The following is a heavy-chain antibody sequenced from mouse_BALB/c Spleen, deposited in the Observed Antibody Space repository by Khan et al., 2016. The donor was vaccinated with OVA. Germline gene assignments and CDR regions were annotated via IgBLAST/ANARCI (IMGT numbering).Heavy chain of an antibody. D-gene: IGHD1-1*01. CDR3: ARRTTEYALDY. V-gene: IGHV1-4*01. Sequence: QVQLKQSGAGLARPWHSVKMSCKASGYTFTSHTMHWVKQRPGQGLEWIGYINPRSDNTQYKQKFNNKATLTADISYSTAFMQLSSLATDDSAVYYCARRTTEYALDYWGQGTSVTVSS. J-gene: IGHJ4*01. CDR2: INPRSDNT. CDR1: GYTFTSHT.